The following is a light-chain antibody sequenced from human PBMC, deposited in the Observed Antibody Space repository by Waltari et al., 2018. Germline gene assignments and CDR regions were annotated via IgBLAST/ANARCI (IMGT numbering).Light chain of an antibody. CDR2: EVN. V-gene: IGLV2-8*01. Sequence: QSALTQPPSASGSPGQSVTISCAGTRNDVGGYNFVSWYQQHPGKAPKLMIFEVNQRPSGAPERFSGSKSGNTASLTVSGLQAEDEADYYCCSYAGSNYFYVFGTGTKVTVL. CDR1: RNDVGGYNF. J-gene: IGLJ1*01. CDR3: CSYAGSNYFYV.